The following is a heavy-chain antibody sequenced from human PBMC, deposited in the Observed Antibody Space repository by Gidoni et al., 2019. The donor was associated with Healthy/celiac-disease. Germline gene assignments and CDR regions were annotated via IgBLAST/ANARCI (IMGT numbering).Heavy chain of an antibody. CDR1: GYTFTSYG. Sequence: QVQLVQSGAEVKKPGASVKVSCKPSGYTFTSYGISWVRQAPGQGLEWMGWISAYNGNTNYAQKLQGRVTITTDTSTSTAHMELRSLRSDDTAVYYCARVDNWKAEGWFDPWGQGTLVTVSS. CDR3: ARVDNWKAEGWFDP. V-gene: IGHV1-18*01. CDR2: ISAYNGNT. D-gene: IGHD1-20*01. J-gene: IGHJ5*02.